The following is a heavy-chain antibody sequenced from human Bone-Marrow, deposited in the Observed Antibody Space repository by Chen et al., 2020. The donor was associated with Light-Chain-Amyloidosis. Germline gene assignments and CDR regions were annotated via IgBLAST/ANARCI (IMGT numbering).Heavy chain of an antibody. CDR1: GFTVSSNY. V-gene: IGHV3-53*01. CDR3: ARPDTAMVTGYYYYGMDV. D-gene: IGHD5-18*01. J-gene: IGHJ6*02. CDR2: IYSGGST. Sequence: EVQLVESGGGLIQPGGSLRLSCAASGFTVSSNYMSWVRQAPGKGLEWVSVIYSGGSTYYAYSVKGRFTISRDNSKNTLYLQMNSLRAEDTAVYYCARPDTAMVTGYYYYGMDVWGQGTTVTVSS.